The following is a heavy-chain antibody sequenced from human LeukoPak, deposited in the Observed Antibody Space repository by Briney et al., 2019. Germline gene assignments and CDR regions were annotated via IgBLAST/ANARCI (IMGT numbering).Heavy chain of an antibody. CDR2: IKQDGSER. V-gene: IGHV3-7*01. Sequence: GGSLRLSCATSGFTFSRHWMSWVRQAPGKGPEWVANIKQDGSERYYVHSVKGRFTISRDNAKNSLYLQMNSLRAEDTAVYYCARDGGHSTGLDYWGQGIPVTVSS. CDR1: GFTFSRHW. D-gene: IGHD2-8*02. CDR3: ARDGGHSTGLDY. J-gene: IGHJ4*02.